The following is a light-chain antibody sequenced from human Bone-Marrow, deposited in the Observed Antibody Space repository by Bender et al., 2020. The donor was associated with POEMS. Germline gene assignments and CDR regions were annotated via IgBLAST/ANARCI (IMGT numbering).Light chain of an antibody. Sequence: NFILTQPHSVSESPGKPVTISCTRSSGSIASNYVQWFQERPGSAPSTVIYEDDQTPSGVPDRFSASIDSSSNSASLTTSGLKPDEEAAYYCESDGSGNGVFGGGTQLTVL. CDR2: EDD. J-gene: IGLJ3*02. V-gene: IGLV6-57*04. CDR3: ESDGSGNGV. CDR1: SGSIASNY.